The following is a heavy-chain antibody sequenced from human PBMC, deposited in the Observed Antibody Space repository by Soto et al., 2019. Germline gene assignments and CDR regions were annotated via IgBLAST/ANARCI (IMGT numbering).Heavy chain of an antibody. CDR1: GFTFSSYA. V-gene: IGHV3-30-3*01. J-gene: IGHJ6*02. CDR3: ARNPRLVNYYYYGMDV. D-gene: IGHD3-9*01. Sequence: PGGSLRLSCAASGFTFSSYAMHWVRQAPGKGLEWVAVISYDGSNKYYADSVKGRFTISRDNSKNTLYLQMNSLRAEDTAVYYCARNPRLVNYYYYGMDVWGQGTTVTVSS. CDR2: ISYDGSNK.